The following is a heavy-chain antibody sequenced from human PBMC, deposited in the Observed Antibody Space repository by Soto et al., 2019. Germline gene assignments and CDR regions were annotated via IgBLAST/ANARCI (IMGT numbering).Heavy chain of an antibody. V-gene: IGHV1-69*01. CDR3: APSLGELFYRGYYYYGMDV. CDR1: GGTFSSYA. Sequence: QVQLVQSGAEVKKPGSSVKVSCKASGGTFSSYAISWVRQAPGQGLEWMGGIIPIFGTANYAQKFQGRVTITADESTSTAYMELSSLRSEDTAVYYCAPSLGELFYRGYYYYGMDVWGQGTTVTVSS. CDR2: IIPIFGTA. D-gene: IGHD3-10*01. J-gene: IGHJ6*02.